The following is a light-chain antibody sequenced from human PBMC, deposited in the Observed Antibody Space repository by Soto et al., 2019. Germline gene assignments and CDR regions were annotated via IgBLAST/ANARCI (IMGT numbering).Light chain of an antibody. V-gene: IGKV3-15*01. J-gene: IGKJ4*01. Sequence: EIVMTQSPATLSVSPGERATLSCRASQSVSSNLAWYQQKPGQAPRLLIYGVSTRATGIPVRFSGSGSGTDFTLTISSLQSEDFAVYYCQQYNKWPLTFGGGTEVE. CDR3: QQYNKWPLT. CDR2: GVS. CDR1: QSVSSN.